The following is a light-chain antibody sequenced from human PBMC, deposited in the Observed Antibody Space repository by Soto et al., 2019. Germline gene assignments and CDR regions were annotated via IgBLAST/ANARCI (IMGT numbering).Light chain of an antibody. CDR1: SSDVGAYNS. J-gene: IGLJ1*01. Sequence: QSALTQPASVSGSPGQSITLSCTGTSSDVGAYNSVSWYQQHPGKAPKLIIYDVSTRPSGVYNRFSGSKSGNTASLTISGLQAEDEADYYCSSSTTSTTRVFGTGTKVTVL. CDR2: DVS. CDR3: SSSTTSTTRV. V-gene: IGLV2-14*03.